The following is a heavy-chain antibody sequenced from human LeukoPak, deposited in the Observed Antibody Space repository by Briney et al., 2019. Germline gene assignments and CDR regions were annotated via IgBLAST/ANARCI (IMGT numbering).Heavy chain of an antibody. V-gene: IGHV3-48*03. D-gene: IGHD3-10*01. J-gene: IGHJ4*02. CDR2: VSSSPTTI. Sequence: GGSLRLSCAASGFTFSNYEMDWVRQAPGKGLEWVSYVSSSPTTIYYADSVKGRFTISRDNAKNSLYLQMNSLRAEDTAVYYCAKDRFYYGSGTYYTPTFDYWGQGTLVTVSS. CDR1: GFTFSNYE. CDR3: AKDRFYYGSGTYYTPTFDY.